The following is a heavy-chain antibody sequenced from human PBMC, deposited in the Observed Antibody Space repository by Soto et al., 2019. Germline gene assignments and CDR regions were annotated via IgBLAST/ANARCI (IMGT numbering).Heavy chain of an antibody. CDR1: GYAFTKYI. V-gene: IGHV1-3*04. CDR3: ARAANCSSSTGCYSQWFAP. D-gene: IGHD2-2*02. Sequence: ASVKGSCKASGYAFTKYIMHWGRQAPGQRPEWMGWINTDNGSTRYSQKFQGRVTIVRDISATTAYMELGSLRSDDTAVYYCARAANCSSSTGCYSQWFAPWGQGTLVTVSA. J-gene: IGHJ5*02. CDR2: INTDNGST.